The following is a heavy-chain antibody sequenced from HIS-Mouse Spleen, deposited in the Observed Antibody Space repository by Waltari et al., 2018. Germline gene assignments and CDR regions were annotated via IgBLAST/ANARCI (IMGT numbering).Heavy chain of an antibody. CDR1: VGSISSYY. CDR2: IYTSGST. D-gene: IGHD3-3*01. Sequence: QVQLQESGPGLVKPSETLSLTCTVSVGSISSYYWSWCRQPAGKGLECIGRIYTSGSTHYNPSLKSRVTMSVDTSKNQFSLKLSSVTAADTAVYYCARDFHDFWSGYYGGDKKHDAFDIWGQGTMVTVSS. V-gene: IGHV4-4*07. CDR3: ARDFHDFWSGYYGGDKKHDAFDI. J-gene: IGHJ3*02.